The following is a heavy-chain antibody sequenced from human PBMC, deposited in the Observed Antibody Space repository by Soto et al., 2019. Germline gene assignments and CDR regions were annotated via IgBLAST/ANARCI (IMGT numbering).Heavy chain of an antibody. CDR1: GGTFSSHS. Sequence: QVQLVQSGAEVRKPGSSVKVSCKASGGTFSSHSFSWLRQAPGQGPEWMGGIVPHSGTSNYAQKFQDRLTLSANESTSTAYMELSTLTSEDTAVYYCARDGSGSPYYFDHWGQGTQVTVSS. V-gene: IGHV1-69*01. CDR2: IVPHSGTS. J-gene: IGHJ4*02. CDR3: ARDGSGSPYYFDH. D-gene: IGHD1-26*01.